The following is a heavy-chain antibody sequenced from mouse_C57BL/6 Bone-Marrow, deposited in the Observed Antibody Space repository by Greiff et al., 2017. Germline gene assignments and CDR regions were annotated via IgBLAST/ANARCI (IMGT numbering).Heavy chain of an antibody. Sequence: VQLKQSGAELVRPGASVKLSCTASGFNIKDAYMHWVKQRPEQGLELIGWIDPENGDTEYASKFQGKAPITVDTSSNTAYLQLSSLTSEDTAVYYCARIAYWGQGTLVTVSA. CDR3: ARIAY. CDR2: IDPENGDT. V-gene: IGHV14-4*01. CDR1: GFNIKDAY. J-gene: IGHJ3*01.